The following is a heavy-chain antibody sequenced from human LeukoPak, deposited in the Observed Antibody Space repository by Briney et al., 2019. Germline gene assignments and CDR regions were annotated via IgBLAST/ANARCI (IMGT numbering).Heavy chain of an antibody. J-gene: IGHJ5*01. CDR2: INQDGTEK. Sequence: GGSLRLSCAASGFTFGTFWMSWVRQAPGKGLEWVANINQDGTEKHYVDSVKGRFTISRDNAKKSLYLQMNSLRAEDTAVYFCARGTAAAANRNWFDSWGQGTLVTVSS. V-gene: IGHV3-7*01. D-gene: IGHD6-13*01. CDR3: ARGTAAAANRNWFDS. CDR1: GFTFGTFW.